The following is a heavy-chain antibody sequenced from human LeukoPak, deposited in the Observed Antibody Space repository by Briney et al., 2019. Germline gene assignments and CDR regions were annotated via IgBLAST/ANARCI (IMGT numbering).Heavy chain of an antibody. Sequence: SETLSLTCAVYGGSFSGYYWSCIRQPPGKGLEWIGEINHSGSTNYNPSLKSRVTISVDTSKNQFSLKLSSVTAADTAVYYCARGLGGTGGYSSGYYHYYYYYYMDVWGKGTTVTVSS. V-gene: IGHV4-34*01. CDR1: GGSFSGYY. CDR2: INHSGST. J-gene: IGHJ6*03. D-gene: IGHD3-22*01. CDR3: ARGLGGTGGYSSGYYHYYYYYYMDV.